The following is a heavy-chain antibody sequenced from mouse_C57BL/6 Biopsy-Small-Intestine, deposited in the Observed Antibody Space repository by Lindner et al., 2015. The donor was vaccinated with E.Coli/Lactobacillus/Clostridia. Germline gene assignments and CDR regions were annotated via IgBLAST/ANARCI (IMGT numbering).Heavy chain of an antibody. CDR2: ISAYNGDT. CDR3: ARVFIRKGVQYDY. J-gene: IGHJ4*01. CDR1: GYSFTTYS. Sequence: SVKVSCKASGYSFTTYSITWVRQAPGQGLEWMGWISAYNGDTNYSQQLQGRVTMTTDTSTSTGYMELRNLRSDDTAVYYCARVFIRKGVQYDYWGQGTLVTVSS. D-gene: IGHD1-1*01. V-gene: IGHV1-79*01.